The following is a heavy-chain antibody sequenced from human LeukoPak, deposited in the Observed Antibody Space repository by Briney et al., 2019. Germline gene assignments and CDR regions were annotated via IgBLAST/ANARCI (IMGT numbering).Heavy chain of an antibody. V-gene: IGHV3-21*01. CDR3: ARDSDWLSKKRDAFDI. CDR2: ISSSSSYI. J-gene: IGHJ3*02. D-gene: IGHD3-9*01. CDR1: GFTFSSYS. Sequence: PGGSLRLSCAASGFTFSSYSMNWVRQAPGKGLEWVSSISSSSSYIYYADSVKGRFTISRDNAKNSLYLQMNSLRAEDTAVYYCARDSDWLSKKRDAFDIWGQGTMVTVSS.